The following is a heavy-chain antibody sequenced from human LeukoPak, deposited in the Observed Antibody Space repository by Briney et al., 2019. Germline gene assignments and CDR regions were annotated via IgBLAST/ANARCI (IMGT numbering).Heavy chain of an antibody. D-gene: IGHD3-10*01. V-gene: IGHV4-59*01. CDR3: ARAGYGSGTYYFGY. J-gene: IGHJ4*02. CDR2: IYYSGST. CDR1: GGSISSYY. Sequence: SKTLSLTCTVSGGSISSYYWSWIRQPPGKGLEWIGYIYYSGSTNYNPSLKSRVTISVDTSKNQFSLKLSSVTAADTAVYYCARAGYGSGTYYFGYWGQGTLVTVSS.